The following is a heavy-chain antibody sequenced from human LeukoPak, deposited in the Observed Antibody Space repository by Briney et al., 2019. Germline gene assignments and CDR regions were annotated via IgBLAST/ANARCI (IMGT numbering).Heavy chain of an antibody. J-gene: IGHJ4*02. Sequence: GGSLRLSCAASGFTFSGYWMHWVRQAPGKGLVWVSRINTDGSSTSYADSVKGRFTISRDNAKNTLYLQMNSLRAEDTAVYYCARVLGSYYDFWSGYHTPDYWGQGTLVTVSS. CDR3: ARVLGSYYDFWSGYHTPDY. CDR1: GFTFSGYW. D-gene: IGHD3-3*01. CDR2: INTDGSST. V-gene: IGHV3-74*01.